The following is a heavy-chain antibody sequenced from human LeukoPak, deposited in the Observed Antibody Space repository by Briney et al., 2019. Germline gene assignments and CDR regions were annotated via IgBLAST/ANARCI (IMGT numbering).Heavy chain of an antibody. D-gene: IGHD6-13*01. Sequence: SETLSLTCAVYGGSFSGYYWSWIRQPPGKGLEWIGEINHSGSTNYNPSLKSRVTISVDTSKSQFSLKLSSVTAAVTAVYYCARQVGSSWYSSDYYYMDVWGKGTTVTVSS. CDR3: ARQVGSSWYSSDYYYMDV. CDR1: GGSFSGYY. J-gene: IGHJ6*03. V-gene: IGHV4-34*01. CDR2: INHSGST.